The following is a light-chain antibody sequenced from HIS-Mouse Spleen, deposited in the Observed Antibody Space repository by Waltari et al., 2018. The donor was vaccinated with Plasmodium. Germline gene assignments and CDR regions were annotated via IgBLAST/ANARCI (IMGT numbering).Light chain of an antibody. CDR2: EDS. J-gene: IGLJ3*02. V-gene: IGLV3-10*01. CDR3: YSTDSSGNHRV. CDR1: ALPKKY. Sequence: SYALTQPPSVSVSPGQTARITCSGDALPKKYAYWYQQKSCQAPVLVIYEDSKRPSGIPERVSGSSAGTMATFTISGAQVEDEADYYCYSTDSSGNHRVFGGGTKLTVL.